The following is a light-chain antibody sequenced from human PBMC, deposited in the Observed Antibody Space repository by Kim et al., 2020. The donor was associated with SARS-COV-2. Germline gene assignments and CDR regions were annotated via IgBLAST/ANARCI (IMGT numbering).Light chain of an antibody. CDR2: DAS. V-gene: IGKV1-5*01. Sequence: SACRGDRVTITRRASQNMCGGLAWYQQKPGNAPKVLIYDASTGERGVPSRFSGSGSGTEFSLTINSLQPDDFATYFRKQYKSYALTFGQGTKLEI. J-gene: IGKJ2*01. CDR3: KQYKSYALT. CDR1: QNMCGG.